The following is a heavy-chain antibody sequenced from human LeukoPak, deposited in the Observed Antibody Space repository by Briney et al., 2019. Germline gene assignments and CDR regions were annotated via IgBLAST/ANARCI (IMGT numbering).Heavy chain of an antibody. CDR2: IYHSGGT. D-gene: IGHD6-19*01. CDR1: GYSISSGYY. Sequence: PSETLSLTCAVSGYSISSGYYWGWIRLPPGKGLEWIGTIYHSGGTYYNPSLKSRVTIAVDTSKNQFSLKLSSVTAADTAVYYCARGQWLVPIDYWGQGTLVTVSS. V-gene: IGHV4-38-2*01. CDR3: ARGQWLVPIDY. J-gene: IGHJ4*02.